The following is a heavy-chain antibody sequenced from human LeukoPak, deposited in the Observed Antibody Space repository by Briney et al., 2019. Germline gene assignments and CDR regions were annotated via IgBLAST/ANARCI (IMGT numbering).Heavy chain of an antibody. CDR2: IGADGSDK. J-gene: IGHJ4*02. Sequence: GGSLRLSCAASGFTFTAYAMHWVRQAPGKGLEWVAFIGADGSDKYYADSVKGRFTISRDNSKNTLYLQMNSLRAEDTAIYYCDCSSATCYAAGDYWGQGTLVTVSS. D-gene: IGHD2-2*01. V-gene: IGHV3-30*02. CDR1: GFTFTAYA. CDR3: DCSSATCYAAGDY.